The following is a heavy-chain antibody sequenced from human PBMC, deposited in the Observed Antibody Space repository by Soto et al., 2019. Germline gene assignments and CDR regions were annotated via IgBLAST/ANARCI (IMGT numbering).Heavy chain of an antibody. CDR2: ISGSGGST. J-gene: IGHJ4*02. CDR1: GFTFSSYA. D-gene: IGHD5-18*01. Sequence: GGSLRLSCAASGFTFSSYAMSWVRQAPGKGLEWVSAISGSGGSTYYADSVKGRFTISRDNSKNTLNLQMNSLRAEDTAVYYCSKEAWIHHMAAPFDYWGQGTLVTVSS. CDR3: SKEAWIHHMAAPFDY. V-gene: IGHV3-23*01.